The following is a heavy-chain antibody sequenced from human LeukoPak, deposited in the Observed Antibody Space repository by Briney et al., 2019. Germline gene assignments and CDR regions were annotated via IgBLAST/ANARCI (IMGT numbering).Heavy chain of an antibody. Sequence: WGSLRLSFSASGFTFSSYEMNWVRQAPGKGLELVSYISSSGSTIYYADSVKGRFTISRDNAKNSLYLQMNSLRAEDTAVYYCAREISNYYDSSGFYPIFDYWGQGTLVTVSS. CDR2: ISSSGSTI. CDR3: AREISNYYDSSGFYPIFDY. CDR1: GFTFSSYE. J-gene: IGHJ4*02. D-gene: IGHD3-22*01. V-gene: IGHV3-48*03.